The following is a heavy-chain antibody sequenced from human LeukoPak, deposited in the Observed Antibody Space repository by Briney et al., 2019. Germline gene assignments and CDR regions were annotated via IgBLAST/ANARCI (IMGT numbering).Heavy chain of an antibody. Sequence: LSLTCTVSGGSISSYYWSWIRQPPGKGLEWVSGISWNSGSIGYADSVKGRFTISRDNAKNSLYLQMNSLRTEDTALYYCAKDSVHVGAFDIWGQGTMVTVSS. CDR1: GGSISSYY. V-gene: IGHV3-9*01. D-gene: IGHD1-1*01. CDR2: ISWNSGSI. J-gene: IGHJ3*02. CDR3: AKDSVHVGAFDI.